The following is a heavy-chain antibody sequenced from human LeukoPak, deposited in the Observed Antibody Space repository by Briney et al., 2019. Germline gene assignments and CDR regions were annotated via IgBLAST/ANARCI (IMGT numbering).Heavy chain of an antibody. CDR1: GFTFSGSD. CDR3: TTLDFDY. V-gene: IGHV3-73*01. CDR2: IRIKTNSYAT. Sequence: GGSLRLSCAASGFTFSGSDMHWVRQASGKGLEWVGRIRIKTNSYATEYAASVKGRFTISRDDSKNTAYSQMNSLKTEDTAVYYCTTLDFDYWGQGTLVTVSS. J-gene: IGHJ4*02.